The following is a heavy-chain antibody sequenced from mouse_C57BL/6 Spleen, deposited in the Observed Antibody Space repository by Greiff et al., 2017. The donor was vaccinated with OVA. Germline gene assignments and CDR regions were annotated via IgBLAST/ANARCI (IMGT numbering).Heavy chain of an antibody. CDR1: GYAFSSSW. Sequence: QVQLKESGPELVKPGASVKISCKASGYAFSSSWMNWVKQRPGKGLEWIGRIYPGDGDTNYNGKFKGKATLTADKSSSTAYMQLSSLTSEDSAVYFCARREDYDGFAYWGQGLWSLSLQ. J-gene: IGHJ3*01. CDR2: IYPGDGDT. CDR3: ARREDYDGFAY. V-gene: IGHV1-82*01. D-gene: IGHD2-4*01.